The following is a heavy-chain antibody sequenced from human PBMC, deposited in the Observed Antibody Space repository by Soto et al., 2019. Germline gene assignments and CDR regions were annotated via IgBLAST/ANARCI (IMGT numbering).Heavy chain of an antibody. CDR1: CGSFRGSE. V-gene: IGHV4-34*01. J-gene: IGHJ4*02. CDR3: ARGLLGQCLVSRYYFDY. D-gene: IGHD6-19*01. CDR2: INHSGST. Sequence: PXESLSLPWSVYCGSFRGSEWSWIRQPPGKGLEWIGEINHSGSTNYNPSLKSRVTISVDTSKNQFSLKLSSVTAADTAVYYCARGLLGQCLVSRYYFDYWGQGTLVTVSS.